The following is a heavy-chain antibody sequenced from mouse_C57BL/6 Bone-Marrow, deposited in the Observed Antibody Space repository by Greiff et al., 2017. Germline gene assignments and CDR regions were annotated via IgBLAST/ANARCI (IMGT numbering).Heavy chain of an antibody. CDR1: GYTFTSYW. J-gene: IGHJ1*03. D-gene: IGHD2-5*01. V-gene: IGHV1-55*01. CDR2: IYPGSGST. Sequence: QVQLQQPGAELVKPGASVKMSCKASGYTFTSYWITWVKQRPGQGLEWIGDIYPGSGSTNYNEKFKSKATLTLDTSSSTAYMQLRSLTSEDSAVYYCERPSYSNYWYFDVWGTGTTVTVSS. CDR3: ERPSYSNYWYFDV.